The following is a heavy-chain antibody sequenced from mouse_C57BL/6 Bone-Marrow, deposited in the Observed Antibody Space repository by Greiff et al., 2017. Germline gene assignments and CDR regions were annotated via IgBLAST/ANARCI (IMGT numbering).Heavy chain of an antibody. D-gene: IGHD1-1*01. CDR1: GFNIKDDY. J-gene: IGHJ4*01. CDR2: IDPENGDT. CDR3: TTIYYYGSSYEGSYYAMDY. V-gene: IGHV14-4*01. Sequence: VQLKESGAELVRPGASVKLSCTASGFNIKDDYMHWVKQRPEQGLEWIGWIDPENGDTEYASKFQGKATITADTSSNTAYLQLSSLTSEATAVYYCTTIYYYGSSYEGSYYAMDYWGQGTSVTVSS.